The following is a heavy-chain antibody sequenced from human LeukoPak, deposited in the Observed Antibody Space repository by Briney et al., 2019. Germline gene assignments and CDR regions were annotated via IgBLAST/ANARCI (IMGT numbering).Heavy chain of an antibody. CDR3: ARDRDFWSGYYTGLTYYYYGMDV. Sequence: ASVKVSCKASGYTFTSYGISWVRQAPGQGLEWVGWISAYNGNTNYAQKLQGRVTMTTDTSTSTAYMELRSLRSDDTAVYYCARDRDFWSGYYTGLTYYYYGMDVWGQGTTVTVSS. V-gene: IGHV1-18*01. J-gene: IGHJ6*02. D-gene: IGHD3-3*01. CDR1: GYTFTSYG. CDR2: ISAYNGNT.